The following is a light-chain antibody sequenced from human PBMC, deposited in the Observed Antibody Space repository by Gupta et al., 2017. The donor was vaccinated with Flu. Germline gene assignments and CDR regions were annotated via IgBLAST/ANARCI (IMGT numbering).Light chain of an antibody. V-gene: IGKV3-20*01. Sequence: EIVLMQSPRTLSVSPGERATISCRASQSVKNNLLTWYQQNPGQAPRLLIYGSSSKATGIPDRFSGSGSGTDFTLAISRLGPEDFAVYYCQHDGISLYTFGQATKLEIK. CDR3: QHDGISLYT. CDR1: QSVKNNL. CDR2: GSS. J-gene: IGKJ2*01.